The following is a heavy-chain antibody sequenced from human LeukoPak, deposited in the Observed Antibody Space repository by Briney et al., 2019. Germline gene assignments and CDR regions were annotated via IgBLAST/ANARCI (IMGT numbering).Heavy chain of an antibody. CDR1: GYSISSGYY. CDR3: ARTRYDYYDSSGEVSYYMDV. Sequence: PSETLSLTCTVSGYSISSGYYWSWIRQPAGKGLEWIGRIYTSGSTNYNPSLKSRVTMSVDTSKNQFSLKLSSVTAADTAVYYCARTRYDYYDSSGEVSYYMDVWGKGTTVTISS. V-gene: IGHV4-4*07. CDR2: IYTSGST. D-gene: IGHD3-22*01. J-gene: IGHJ6*03.